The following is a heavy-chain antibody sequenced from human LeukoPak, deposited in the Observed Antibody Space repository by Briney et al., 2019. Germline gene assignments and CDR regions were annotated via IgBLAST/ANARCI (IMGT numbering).Heavy chain of an antibody. CDR2: ISYDGSNE. CDR3: ARVLNYYDSSGYYFSY. V-gene: IGHV3-30-3*01. CDR1: GFTFSYYT. J-gene: IGHJ4*02. Sequence: GGSLRLSCAASGFTFSYYTMHWVRQAPGKGLEWEAVISYDGSNEYYADSVKGRFTISRDNSKNTLYLQMNSLRVEDTAVYYCARVLNYYDSSGYYFSYWGQGILVTVSS. D-gene: IGHD3-22*01.